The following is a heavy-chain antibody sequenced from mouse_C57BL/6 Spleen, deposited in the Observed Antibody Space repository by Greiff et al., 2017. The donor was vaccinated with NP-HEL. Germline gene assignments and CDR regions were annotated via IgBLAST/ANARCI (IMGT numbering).Heavy chain of an antibody. V-gene: IGHV1-15*01. Sequence: VQVVESGAELVRPGASVTLSCKASGYTFTDYEMHWVKQTPVHGLEWIGAIDPETGGTAYNQKFKGKAILTADKSSSTAYMELRSLTSEDSAVYYCTRYGHYYGSIYWYFDVWGTGTTVTVSS. CDR1: GYTFTDYE. CDR3: TRYGHYYGSIYWYFDV. D-gene: IGHD1-1*01. CDR2: IDPETGGT. J-gene: IGHJ1*03.